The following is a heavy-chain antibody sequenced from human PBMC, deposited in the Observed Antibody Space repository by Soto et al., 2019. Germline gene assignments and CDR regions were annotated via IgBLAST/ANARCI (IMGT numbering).Heavy chain of an antibody. J-gene: IGHJ3*02. CDR2: INPNSGGT. CDR1: GYTFTVYS. Sequence: ASVKVSCKASGYTFTVYSMHGVRQAPGQGLEWMGWINPNSGGTNYAQKFQGRVTMTRDTSISTAYMELSRLRSDDTAVYYCASYDSSGYGGGVDDAFDIWGQGTMVTVSS. D-gene: IGHD3-22*01. V-gene: IGHV1-2*02. CDR3: ASYDSSGYGGGVDDAFDI.